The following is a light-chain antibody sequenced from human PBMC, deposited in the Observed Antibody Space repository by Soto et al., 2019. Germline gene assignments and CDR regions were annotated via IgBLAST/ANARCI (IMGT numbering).Light chain of an antibody. V-gene: IGKV3-20*01. J-gene: IGKJ2*01. CDR3: QHYGSSPPMYT. Sequence: EIVLTQSPGTLSLSPGERATLSCRASQSVSTTYLGWYRQKPGQAPRLLVYGTSRRATGIPDRFSGSGSGTDFTLTISSLEPEDFAVYYCQHYGSSPPMYTFGQGTKLEIK. CDR2: GTS. CDR1: QSVSTTY.